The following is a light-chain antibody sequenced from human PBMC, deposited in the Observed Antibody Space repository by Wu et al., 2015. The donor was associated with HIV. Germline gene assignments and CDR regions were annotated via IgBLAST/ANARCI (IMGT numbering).Light chain of an antibody. CDR3: QKYNTAPWT. J-gene: IGKJ1*01. CDR1: QSLSGSF. V-gene: IGKV3-20*01. Sequence: IVLTQSPATVSLSPGDRATLSCRASQSLSGSFLAWYQQKPGQAPRLLIYGVSRRATGVPDRFDGSGSGTDFTLTINRLEPEDFATYYCQKYNTAPWTFGQGTKVEMK. CDR2: GVS.